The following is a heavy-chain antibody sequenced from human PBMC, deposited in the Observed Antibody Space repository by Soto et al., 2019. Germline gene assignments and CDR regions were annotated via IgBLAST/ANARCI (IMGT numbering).Heavy chain of an antibody. V-gene: IGHV5-51*01. J-gene: IGHJ4*02. CDR3: ARPMYYYDSSGYYAQSLGFDY. CDR1: GYSFTSYW. CDR2: IYPGDSDT. D-gene: IGHD3-22*01. Sequence: GESLKISCKGSGYSFTSYWIGWVRQMPGKGLEWMGIIYPGDSDTRYSPSFQGQVTISADKSISTAYLQWSSLKASDTAMYYCARPMYYYDSSGYYAQSLGFDYWGQGTLVTVS.